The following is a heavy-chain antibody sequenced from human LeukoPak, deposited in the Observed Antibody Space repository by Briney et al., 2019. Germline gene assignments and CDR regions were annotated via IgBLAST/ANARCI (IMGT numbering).Heavy chain of an antibody. V-gene: IGHV3-48*01. D-gene: IGHD6-19*01. Sequence: GGSLRLSCAASGFTFGSYSMNWVRQAPGKGLEWISYISSGSRTIYYADSVEGRFTVSRDNAKNSLYLQMRSLRAEDTAVYYCANRRAVAGIGYYFDYWGQGTLVTVSS. CDR2: ISSGSRTI. J-gene: IGHJ4*02. CDR3: ANRRAVAGIGYYFDY. CDR1: GFTFGSYS.